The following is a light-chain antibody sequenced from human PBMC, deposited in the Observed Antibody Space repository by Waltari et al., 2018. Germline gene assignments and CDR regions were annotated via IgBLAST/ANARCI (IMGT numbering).Light chain of an antibody. CDR3: QSYDTSLSVV. J-gene: IGLJ2*01. V-gene: IGLV1-40*01. CDR2: GVN. Sequence: QSVLTQPPSVSGAPGQRVTISCTGTGSNIGAGYDPHWYQQLPGKAPRLLIYGVNTRPLGVPGRFFGSQSGTSASLAIIGLQAEDEGDYYCQSYDTSLSVVFGGGTKLTVL. CDR1: GSNIGAGYD.